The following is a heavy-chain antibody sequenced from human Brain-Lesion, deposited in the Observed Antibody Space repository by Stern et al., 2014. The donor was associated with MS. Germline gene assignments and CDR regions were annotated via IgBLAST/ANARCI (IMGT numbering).Heavy chain of an antibody. Sequence: QLQLQESGPGLVKPSETLSLTCTVAGGSVSSTSYAWAWIRQPPGKGLEWIGTIYYSGNTYYSPSLKSRLTISLEPSKNQFSLRLRSVTAADTAVYYCAGEEDIRYCSGGSCTGNWFDPWGQGTLVTVSS. CDR1: GGSVSSTSYA. J-gene: IGHJ5*02. CDR2: IYYSGNT. CDR3: AGEEDIRYCSGGSCTGNWFDP. V-gene: IGHV4-39*01. D-gene: IGHD2-15*01.